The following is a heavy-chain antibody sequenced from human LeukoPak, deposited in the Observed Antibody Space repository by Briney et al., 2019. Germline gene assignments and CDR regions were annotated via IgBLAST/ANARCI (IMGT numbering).Heavy chain of an antibody. Sequence: ASVRVSCKASGHTFTGYYMHWVRQAPGQGLEWMGWINANSGGTNYAQKFQGRVTMTRDTSISTAYMELSRLRSDDTAVYYCASKWVTYYYNSSYYHYPADVFDIWGQGTMVTVSS. CDR2: INANSGGT. CDR1: GHTFTGYY. V-gene: IGHV1-2*02. D-gene: IGHD3-22*01. CDR3: ASKWVTYYYNSSYYHYPADVFDI. J-gene: IGHJ3*02.